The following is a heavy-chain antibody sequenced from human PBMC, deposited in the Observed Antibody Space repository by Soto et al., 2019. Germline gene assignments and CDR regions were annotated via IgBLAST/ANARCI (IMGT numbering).Heavy chain of an antibody. J-gene: IGHJ3*01. V-gene: IGHV3-74*01. D-gene: IGHD1-26*01. CDR3: ASGQWGAFDL. CDR2: IHSDGSST. CDR1: GFTFSYYW. Sequence: DVQLVESGGGSVQPGGSLSLSCAATGFTFSYYWMHWVRQAPGKGLVWVSRIHSDGSSTTDADSVKGRSTISRDNAKNTLYLQMTSLRAEDTAVYYCASGQWGAFDLWGQGTMVTVAS.